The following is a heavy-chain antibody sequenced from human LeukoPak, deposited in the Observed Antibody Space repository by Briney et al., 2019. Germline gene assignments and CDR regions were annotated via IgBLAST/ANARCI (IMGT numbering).Heavy chain of an antibody. J-gene: IGHJ1*01. D-gene: IGHD3-16*01. CDR3: GKIGGGVPEYLQH. Sequence: GGSLRLSCGASGFTFDNYAMTWVRQAPGKGLESVASTVASGTRAYYADSVKGRFTISRDNFKNVLYLQMSSLRAEDTAIYYCGKIGGGVPEYLQHWGQGTLVTVSS. CDR2: TVASGTRA. V-gene: IGHV3-23*01. CDR1: GFTFDNYA.